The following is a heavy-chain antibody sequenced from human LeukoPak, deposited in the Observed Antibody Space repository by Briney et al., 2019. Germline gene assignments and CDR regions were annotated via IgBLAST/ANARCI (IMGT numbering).Heavy chain of an antibody. CDR1: GFTFSSYW. V-gene: IGHV3-74*01. CDR3: ASSMAYNCLDY. J-gene: IGHJ4*02. D-gene: IGHD5-24*01. Sequence: PGGSLRLSCAASGFTFSSYWIHWVRQAPGKGLVWVSRINSDGRSTSYADSVKGRFTISRDNAKNTLYLQMNRLRPEDTAVYYCASSMAYNCLDYWGQGTLVTVPS. CDR2: INSDGRST.